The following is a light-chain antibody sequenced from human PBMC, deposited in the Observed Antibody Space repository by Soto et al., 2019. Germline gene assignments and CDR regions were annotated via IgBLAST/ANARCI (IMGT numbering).Light chain of an antibody. J-gene: IGKJ5*01. CDR2: GAS. V-gene: IGKV3-20*01. CDR3: QQHPIT. CDR1: QSVSSSY. Sequence: EIVLTQSPGTLSLSPGERATLSCRASQSVSSSYLAWYQQKPGQAPRLLIYGASSRATGIPDRFSGSGSGTDFTLTISRLEPEDFAVYYCQQHPITFGQGTRLEVK.